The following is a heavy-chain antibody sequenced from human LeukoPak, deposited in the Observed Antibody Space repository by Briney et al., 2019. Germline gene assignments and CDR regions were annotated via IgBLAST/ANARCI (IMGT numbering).Heavy chain of an antibody. CDR1: GVTVSSNY. Sequence: PGGSLRLSCAASGVTVSSNYMSWVHQAPGKGLEWVSVIYIGGSTDYADSVKDRFTISRDNSKNTLYLQMTSLRAEDTAVYYCATQWGNWGQGTLVTVSS. V-gene: IGHV3-53*01. J-gene: IGHJ4*02. CDR2: IYIGGST. D-gene: IGHD1-26*01. CDR3: ATQWGN.